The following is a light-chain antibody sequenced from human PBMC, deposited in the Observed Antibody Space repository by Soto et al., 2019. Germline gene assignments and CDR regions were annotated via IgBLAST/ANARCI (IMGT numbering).Light chain of an antibody. J-gene: IGLJ3*02. CDR2: DFA. CDR3: SSYTRSGTPV. CDR1: SSFFVFFIF. V-gene: IGLV2-14*03. Sequence: QSVLTQPASVSESPGQSITISCTGTSSFFVFFIFVSCFRHTPGIAPKLLIYDFAIRPSGFFNRFSGSNFDNTAYFSIFGLQAEDEADYYCSSYTRSGTPVFGGGTKVTVL.